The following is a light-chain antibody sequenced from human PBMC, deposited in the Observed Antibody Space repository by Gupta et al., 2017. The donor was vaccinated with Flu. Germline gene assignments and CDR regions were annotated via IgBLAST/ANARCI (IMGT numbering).Light chain of an antibody. V-gene: IGKV3-11*01. J-gene: IGKJ1*01. CDR3: KKRSNGHPWP. Sequence: EIVLTPSPATLSLSPGERATLSCRASQSVSSYLAWYPQKPGQAPRLLIYDASNRATGIPARFRGSGSGTDFTLTISSLEPEDFAVYDCKKRSNGHPWPLGQGTKVEIK. CDR1: QSVSSY. CDR2: DAS.